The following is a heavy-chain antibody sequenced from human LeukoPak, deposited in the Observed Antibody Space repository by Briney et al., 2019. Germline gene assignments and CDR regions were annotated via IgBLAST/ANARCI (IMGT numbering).Heavy chain of an antibody. V-gene: IGHV3-74*01. Sequence: PGGFLRLSCAASGHTLSSYWMHWVRQAPGKGLVWVSRINTDGSSTSYADSEKRRYTITRDNAKNTLYLQMNSLRSEATAVYYCARLAYSGYDYWGQGTLVTVSS. J-gene: IGHJ4*02. CDR1: GHTLSSYW. CDR3: ARLAYSGYDY. D-gene: IGHD5-12*01. CDR2: INTDGSST.